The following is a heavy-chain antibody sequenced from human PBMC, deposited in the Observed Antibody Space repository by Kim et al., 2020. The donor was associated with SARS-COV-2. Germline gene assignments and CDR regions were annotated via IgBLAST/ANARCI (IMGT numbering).Heavy chain of an antibody. D-gene: IGHD6-19*01. J-gene: IGHJ6*02. CDR3: AREGAGTDYYYGMDV. Sequence: ADREKDRFTHSRDNAKTTMYVQMNSQRAEDTAVYYCAREGAGTDYYYGMDVWGQGTTVTVSS. V-gene: IGHV3-30*07.